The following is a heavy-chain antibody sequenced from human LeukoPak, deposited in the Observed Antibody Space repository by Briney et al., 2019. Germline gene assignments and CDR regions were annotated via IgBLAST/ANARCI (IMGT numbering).Heavy chain of an antibody. CDR1: GYTFTGYY. J-gene: IGHJ5*02. CDR2: VNPNSGGT. Sequence: GGSVTVSCTASGYTFTGYYMHWVRQAPGQGLEWMGGVNPNSGGTNYAQKFQGRVTMTRDTSISTAYMELSRLRSDDTAVYYCARGSRVAAAGTKRWFDPWGQGTLVTVSS. CDR3: ARGSRVAAAGTKRWFDP. V-gene: IGHV1-2*02. D-gene: IGHD6-13*01.